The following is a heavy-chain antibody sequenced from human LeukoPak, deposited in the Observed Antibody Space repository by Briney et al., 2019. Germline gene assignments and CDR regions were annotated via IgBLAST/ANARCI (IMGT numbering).Heavy chain of an antibody. D-gene: IGHD3-10*01. J-gene: IGHJ4*02. CDR3: AKGMDGSGSYYNGIFDY. V-gene: IGHV3-30*02. Sequence: FTMSRDNSKNTLYLQMNSLRAEDTAVYYCAKGMDGSGSYYNGIFDYWGQGTLVTVSS.